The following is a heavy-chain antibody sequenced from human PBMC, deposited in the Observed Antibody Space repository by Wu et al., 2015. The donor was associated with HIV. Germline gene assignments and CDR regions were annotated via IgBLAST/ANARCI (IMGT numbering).Heavy chain of an antibody. D-gene: IGHD6-19*01. CDR1: GYTFTSYG. J-gene: IGHJ4*02. V-gene: IGHV1-18*01. Sequence: QVQLVQSGAEVKKPGASVKVSCKASGYTFTSYGISWVRQAPGQGLEWMGWISAYNGGTNYAQNFQGRITMTWDTSIRTAYMELSRLRSDDTAVYYCARVDVAVAGKEGVFDYWGQGTLVTVSS. CDR2: ISAYNGGT. CDR3: ARVDVAVAGKEGVFDY.